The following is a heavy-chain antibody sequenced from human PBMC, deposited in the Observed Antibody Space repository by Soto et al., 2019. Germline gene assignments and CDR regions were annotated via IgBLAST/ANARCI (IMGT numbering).Heavy chain of an antibody. V-gene: IGHV3-30*18. J-gene: IGHJ4*02. Sequence: PGGSLRLSCAASGFTFSSYGMHWVRQAPGKGLEWVAVTSYDGSNKYYADSVKGRFTISRDNSKNTLYLQMDSLRAEDTAVYYCAKGGAARPDYWGQGSLVTVSS. D-gene: IGHD6-6*01. CDR1: GFTFSSYG. CDR3: AKGGAARPDY. CDR2: TSYDGSNK.